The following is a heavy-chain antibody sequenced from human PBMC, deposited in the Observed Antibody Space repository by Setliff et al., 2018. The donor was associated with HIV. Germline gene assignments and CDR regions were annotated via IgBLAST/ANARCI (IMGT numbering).Heavy chain of an antibody. D-gene: IGHD3-9*01. V-gene: IGHV3-74*01. Sequence: PGESLKISCGASGFTFSNYGMHWVRRAPGKGLVWVARVNTDGSSTNYADSVKGRFTISRDNAKNTLNLQMHSLRAEDTAVYFCVREAWSAIRYFDWLLSYMDVWGKGTAVTVSS. CDR3: VREAWSAIRYFDWLLSYMDV. CDR1: GFTFSNYG. CDR2: VNTDGSST. J-gene: IGHJ6*03.